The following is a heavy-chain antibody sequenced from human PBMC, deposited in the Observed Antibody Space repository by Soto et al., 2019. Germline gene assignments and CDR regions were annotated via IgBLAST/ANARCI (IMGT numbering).Heavy chain of an antibody. CDR2: ISAFNGNT. D-gene: IGHD6-13*01. CDR3: ARGGAAAATGWFDP. J-gene: IGHJ5*02. CDR1: GYTFTSYG. Sequence: QVQLVQSGAEVKKPGASVKVSCKASGYTFTSYGISWVRQAPGQGLEWMGWISAFNGNTNYAQKLQGRVTMTTDTSTTTANIELRSLRSVDTAVYYCARGGAAAATGWFDPWGQGTLVSVSS. V-gene: IGHV1-18*01.